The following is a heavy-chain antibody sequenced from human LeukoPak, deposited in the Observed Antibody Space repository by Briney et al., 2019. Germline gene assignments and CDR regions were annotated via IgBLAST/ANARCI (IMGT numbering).Heavy chain of an antibody. V-gene: IGHV4-59*08. CDR1: GGSISSYY. CDR3: ARQKMATSSGAFDY. Sequence: SETLSLTCTVSGGSISSYYWSWIRQPPGKGLEWIGYIYYSGSTNYNPSLKSRVTISVDTSKNQFSLELSSVTAADTAVYYCARQKMATSSGAFDYWGQGALVTVSS. J-gene: IGHJ4*02. D-gene: IGHD5-24*01. CDR2: IYYSGST.